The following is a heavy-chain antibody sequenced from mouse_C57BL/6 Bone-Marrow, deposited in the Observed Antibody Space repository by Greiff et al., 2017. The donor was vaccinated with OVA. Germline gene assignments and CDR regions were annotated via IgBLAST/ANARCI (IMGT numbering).Heavy chain of an antibody. Sequence: EVQLQQSGPGLVKPSQSLSLTCSVTGYSITSGYYWNWIRQFPGNKLEWMGNISYDGSNNYNPSLKNRISITRDTSKNQFFLKLNSVTTEDTATYYCAREVFAYWGQGTLVTVSA. CDR1: GYSITSGYY. CDR2: ISYDGSN. CDR3: AREVFAY. J-gene: IGHJ3*01. V-gene: IGHV3-6*01.